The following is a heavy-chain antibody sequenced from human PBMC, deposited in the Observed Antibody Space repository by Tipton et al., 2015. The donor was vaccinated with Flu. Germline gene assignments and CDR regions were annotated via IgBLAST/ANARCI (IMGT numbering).Heavy chain of an antibody. V-gene: IGHV3-23*01. J-gene: IGHJ4*02. CDR3: AKVIPELVAGLDY. CDR1: GFTYSIYA. Sequence: AVWGFTYSIYAMSWVRQAPGKGLEWVSSISGGGGKTYFADSVKGRFTISRDNFKNTLFLQMNSLRAEDTALYYCAKVIPELVAGLDYWGQGTLVTVSS. CDR2: ISGGGGKT. D-gene: IGHD6-19*01.